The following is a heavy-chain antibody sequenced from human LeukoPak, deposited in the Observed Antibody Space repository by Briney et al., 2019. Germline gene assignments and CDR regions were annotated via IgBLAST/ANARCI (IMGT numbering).Heavy chain of an antibody. J-gene: IGHJ5*02. V-gene: IGHV1-18*01. D-gene: IGHD2-15*01. CDR3: ARDLEMNRMDCSGGSCYSGDWFDP. Sequence: ASVKVSCKASGYTFTSYGISWVRQAPGQGLEWMGWISAYNGNTNYAQKLQGRVTMTTDTSTSTAYMELRSLRSDDTAVYYCARDLEMNRMDCSGGSCYSGDWFDPWGQGTLVTVSS. CDR1: GYTFTSYG. CDR2: ISAYNGNT.